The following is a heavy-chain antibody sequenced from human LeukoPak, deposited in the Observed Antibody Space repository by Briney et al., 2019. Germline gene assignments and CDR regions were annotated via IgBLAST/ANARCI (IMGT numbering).Heavy chain of an antibody. J-gene: IGHJ3*02. CDR3: ARRREPEI. Sequence: GGSLRLSCEAFGSTFSSYSMNWVRQAPGKGLEWVSSISSSSLYLYYADSVKGRFTISRDNAKNSLYLQMNSLRAEDTAVYYCARRREPEIWGQGTMVTVSS. V-gene: IGHV3-21*01. CDR1: GSTFSSYS. D-gene: IGHD1-14*01. CDR2: ISSSSLYL.